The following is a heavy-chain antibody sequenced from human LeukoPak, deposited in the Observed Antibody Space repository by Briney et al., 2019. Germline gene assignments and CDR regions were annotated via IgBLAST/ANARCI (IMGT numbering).Heavy chain of an antibody. CDR1: GFTFDDYA. CDR3: AKDKYSSGWLYFDY. D-gene: IGHD6-19*01. CDR2: ISWNSGSI. Sequence: PLRLSCAASGFTFDDYAMHWVRQAPGKGLEWVSGISWNSGSIGYADSVKGRFTISRDNAKNSLYLQMNSLRAEDTALYYCAKDKYSSGWLYFDYWGQGTLVTVSS. V-gene: IGHV3-9*01. J-gene: IGHJ4*02.